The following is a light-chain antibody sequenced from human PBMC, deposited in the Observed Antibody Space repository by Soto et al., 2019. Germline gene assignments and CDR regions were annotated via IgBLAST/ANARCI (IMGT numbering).Light chain of an antibody. CDR2: DVS. V-gene: IGKV3-11*01. Sequence: EVVLTQSPATLSLSPGETATLSCRASQSVTKYLAWYQQKPGQALRLLIYDVSKRATGIPARFSGIGSEKAVTLPITSLDPGDFAVYYCLRRSTWPLTFGGGTKLEIK. CDR1: QSVTKY. J-gene: IGKJ4*01. CDR3: LRRSTWPLT.